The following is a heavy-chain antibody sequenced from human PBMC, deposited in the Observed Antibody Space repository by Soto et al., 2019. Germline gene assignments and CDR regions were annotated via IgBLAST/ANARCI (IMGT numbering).Heavy chain of an antibody. CDR3: VRGVITPAGPNWFDP. CDR1: GFTFSRYT. V-gene: IGHV3-48*02. J-gene: IGHJ5*02. Sequence: PGGFLRLSCTASGFTFSRYTMNWVRQAPGKGLEWISYISSSSNTIYYADSVKGRFSISRDNAENSLYLQMNSLRDEDTAVYFCVRGVITPAGPNWFDPWGQGTLVTVSS. D-gene: IGHD6-13*01. CDR2: ISSSSNTI.